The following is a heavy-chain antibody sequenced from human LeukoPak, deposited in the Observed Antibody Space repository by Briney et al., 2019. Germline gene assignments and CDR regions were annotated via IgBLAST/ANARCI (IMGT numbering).Heavy chain of an antibody. J-gene: IGHJ4*02. CDR1: GITFNSYT. CDR3: ARGGEHYESSGYYVDY. Sequence: GGSLRLSCAASGITFNSYTMNWVRQAPGKGLEWVSSISSSSYIYYADSVKGRFTISRDNAKDSLYLQMNSVRAEDTALYYCARGGEHYESSGYYVDYWGQGILVTVTS. D-gene: IGHD3-22*01. CDR2: ISSSSYI. V-gene: IGHV3-21*04.